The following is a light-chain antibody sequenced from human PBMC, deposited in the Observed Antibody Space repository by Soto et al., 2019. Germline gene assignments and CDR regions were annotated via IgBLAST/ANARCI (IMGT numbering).Light chain of an antibody. CDR1: SSDVGSYNL. V-gene: IGLV2-23*01. CDR2: EGS. Sequence: SVLTQPASVSGSPGQSITISCTGTSSDVGSYNLVSWYQQHPGKAPKLMIYEGSKRPSGVSNRFSGSKSGNTASLTISGLQAEDDADYYCCSYARSSTFVFGTGTNVTVL. CDR3: CSYARSSTFV. J-gene: IGLJ1*01.